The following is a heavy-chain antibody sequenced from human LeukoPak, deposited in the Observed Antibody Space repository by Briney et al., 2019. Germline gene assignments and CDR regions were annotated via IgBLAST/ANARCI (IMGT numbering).Heavy chain of an antibody. CDR1: GYSFNSYW. V-gene: IGHV5-51*01. J-gene: IGHJ4*02. CDR2: IYPGDFDT. D-gene: IGHD5-18*01. CDR3: ARRGEAMDPFDY. Sequence: GESLKISWKDSGYSFNSYWIGWVRQMPGKGLEWMGIIYPGDFDTRYSPSFQGQVTISADKSINTAYLQWSSLKASDTAIYYCARRGEAMDPFDYWGQETLVTVSS.